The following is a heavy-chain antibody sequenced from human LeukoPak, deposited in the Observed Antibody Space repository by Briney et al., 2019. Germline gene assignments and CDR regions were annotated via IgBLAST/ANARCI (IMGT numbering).Heavy chain of an antibody. D-gene: IGHD3-3*01. Sequence: SVKVSCKASGGTFSSYAISWVRQAPGQGLEWMGGIIPIFGTANYAQKFQGRVTITAEKSTSTAYMELSSLRSEDTAVYYCARVREGRFFDYWGQGTLVTVSS. V-gene: IGHV1-69*06. CDR1: GGTFSSYA. CDR3: ARVREGRFFDY. CDR2: IIPIFGTA. J-gene: IGHJ4*02.